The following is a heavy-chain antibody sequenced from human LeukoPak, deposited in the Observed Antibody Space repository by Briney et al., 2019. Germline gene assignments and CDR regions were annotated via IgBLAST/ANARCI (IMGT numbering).Heavy chain of an antibody. CDR3: ARGGGSRYYGSGSYYDSWYYFDY. Sequence: SETLSLTCAVYGGSFSGYYWSWIRQPPGKGLEWIGEINHSGSTNYNPSLKSRVTISGDTSKNQFSLKLSSVTAADTAVYYCARGGGSRYYGSGSYYDSWYYFDYWGQGTLVTVSS. D-gene: IGHD3-10*01. CDR1: GGSFSGYY. V-gene: IGHV4-34*01. CDR2: INHSGST. J-gene: IGHJ4*02.